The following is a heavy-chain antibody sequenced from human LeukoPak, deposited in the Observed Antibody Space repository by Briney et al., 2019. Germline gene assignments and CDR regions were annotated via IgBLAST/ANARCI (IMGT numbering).Heavy chain of an antibody. CDR3: ATGFPYYYGSGSYYNAQFDY. V-gene: IGHV1-24*01. Sequence: ASVKGSCKVSVYTLTELSMHWVRQAPGKGLEWMGGFDPEDGETIYAQKFQGRVTMIGDTSTDTAYMELGSLRSEDTAVYYCATGFPYYYGSGSYYNAQFDYWGQGTLVTVSS. D-gene: IGHD3-10*01. J-gene: IGHJ4*02. CDR2: FDPEDGET. CDR1: VYTLTELS.